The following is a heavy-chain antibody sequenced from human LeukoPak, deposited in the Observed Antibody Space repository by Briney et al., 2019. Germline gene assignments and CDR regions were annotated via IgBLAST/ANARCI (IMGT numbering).Heavy chain of an antibody. CDR2: ISGSGGST. J-gene: IGHJ4*02. V-gene: IGHV3-23*01. Sequence: GGSLRLSCAASGFTFSSYGMSWVRQAPGKGLEWVSAISGSGGSTYYADSVKGRFTISRDNSKTTLYLQMNSLRADDTAVYYCAKGGRYCSGGNCYFFDYWGQGTLVTVSS. D-gene: IGHD2-15*01. CDR3: AKGGRYCSGGNCYFFDY. CDR1: GFTFSSYG.